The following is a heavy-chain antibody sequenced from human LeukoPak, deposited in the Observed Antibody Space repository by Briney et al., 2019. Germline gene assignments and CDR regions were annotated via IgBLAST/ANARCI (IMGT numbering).Heavy chain of an antibody. J-gene: IGHJ6*02. Sequence: SETLSLTCTVSGGSISSYYWSWIRQPPGKGLEWIGYIYYSGSTNYNPSLKSRVTISVDTSKNQFSLKLSSVTAADTAVYYCARVGSSGWYLGYYGMDVWGQGTTVTVSS. D-gene: IGHD6-19*01. CDR2: IYYSGST. CDR1: GGSISSYY. CDR3: ARVGSSGWYLGYYGMDV. V-gene: IGHV4-59*01.